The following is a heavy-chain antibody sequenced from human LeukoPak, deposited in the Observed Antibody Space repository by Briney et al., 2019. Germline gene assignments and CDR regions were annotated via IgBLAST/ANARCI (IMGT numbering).Heavy chain of an antibody. CDR2: INSDGSST. D-gene: IGHD1-26*01. J-gene: IGHJ5*02. CDR1: GFIFSSYS. CDR3: ASLWEFSRVLNWFDP. Sequence: PGGSLRLSCAASGFIFSSYSMHWVRQAPRKGLVSVSRINSDGSSTFYADSVKGRFTISRDNAKNSLYLQMNSLRAEDTAVYYCASLWEFSRVLNWFDPWGQGTLVTVYS. V-gene: IGHV3-74*01.